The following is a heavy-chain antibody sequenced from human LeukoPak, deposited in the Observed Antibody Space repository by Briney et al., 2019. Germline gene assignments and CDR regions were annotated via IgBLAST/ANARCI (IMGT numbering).Heavy chain of an antibody. V-gene: IGHV3-21*04. Sequence: GGSLRLSCAASGFTFSSYSMNWVRQAPGKGLEWVSSISSSSSYIYYADSVKGRFTISRDNAKNSLYLQMNSLRAEDTAVYYCARGHAPYSSSWSRGHAFDIWGQGTMVTVSS. J-gene: IGHJ3*02. D-gene: IGHD6-13*01. CDR3: ARGHAPYSSSWSRGHAFDI. CDR2: ISSSSSYI. CDR1: GFTFSSYS.